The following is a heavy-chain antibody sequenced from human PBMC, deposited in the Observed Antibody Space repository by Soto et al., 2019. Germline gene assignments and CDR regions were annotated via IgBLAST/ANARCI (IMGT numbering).Heavy chain of an antibody. V-gene: IGHV1-3*01. CDR2: IEAGDGRT. Sequence: QVQLVQSGAEVKKPGASVKISCKASGYIFTMYTIHWVRQAPGQSLEWMGWIEAGDGRTRYSQTFQNRVTITRDTAARTAYMDLSSLRSEDTVVYYCGRSTGWYALDIWGQGAMVIVSS. CDR3: GRSTGWYALDI. D-gene: IGHD6-19*01. J-gene: IGHJ3*02. CDR1: GYIFTMYT.